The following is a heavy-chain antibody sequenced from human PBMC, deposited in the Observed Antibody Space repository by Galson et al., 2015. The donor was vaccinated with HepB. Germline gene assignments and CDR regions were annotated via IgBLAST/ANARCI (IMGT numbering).Heavy chain of an antibody. CDR1: SASISSSRYY. Sequence: SETLSLTCSVFSASISSSRYYWGWIRQTPDKGLEWIGSIYYTGSTYHNPFLKSRVTISVDMSKNSFSLKLKSVTVADTAVYYCATTDILTVPAGIGFDPWGQGTQVTVSS. V-gene: IGHV4-39*01. CDR3: ATTDILTVPAGIGFDP. CDR2: IYYTGST. D-gene: IGHD2-2*01. J-gene: IGHJ5*02.